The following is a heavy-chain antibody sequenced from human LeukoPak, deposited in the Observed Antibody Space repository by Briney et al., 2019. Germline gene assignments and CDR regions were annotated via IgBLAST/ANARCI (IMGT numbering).Heavy chain of an antibody. D-gene: IGHD3-10*01. V-gene: IGHV1-8*01. CDR3: AIRYGSGEKYYYYYYMDV. CDR1: GYTFSSYD. J-gene: IGHJ6*03. Sequence: ASVKVSCKASGYTFSSYDINWVRQASGQGLEWMGWMNPNSGNTGYAQKFQGRVTMTRNTSISTAYMELSSLRSEDTAVYYCAIRYGSGEKYYYYYYMDVWGKGTTVTVSS. CDR2: MNPNSGNT.